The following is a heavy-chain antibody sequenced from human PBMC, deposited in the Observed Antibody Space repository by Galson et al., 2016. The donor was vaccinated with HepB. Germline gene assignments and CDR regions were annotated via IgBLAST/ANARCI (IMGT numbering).Heavy chain of an antibody. CDR1: GFTFSSYS. J-gene: IGHJ4*02. Sequence: SLRLSCAASGFTFSSYSMNWVRQAPGKGLEWVSGISDSAGSTYYADSVKGRFTISRDNSKNTLYLQMNSLRAEDTAVYYCAGGYYGSGSYYAYWGQGTLVTVSS. D-gene: IGHD3-10*01. V-gene: IGHV3-23*01. CDR3: AGGYYGSGSYYAY. CDR2: ISDSAGST.